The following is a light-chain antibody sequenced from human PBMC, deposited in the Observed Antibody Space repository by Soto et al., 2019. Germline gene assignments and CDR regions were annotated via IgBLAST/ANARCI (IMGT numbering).Light chain of an antibody. V-gene: IGKV1-39*01. J-gene: IGKJ4*01. CDR1: QSISTY. CDR2: GAS. Sequence: DIPMSQSPSSLSASIGDRITSACRASQSISTYVNWYQQKPGKAPRLLIYGASTLQNGVPSRFSGSGSATDYTLTISSLQPEDFATYYCQQSFITPPLTFGGGTTVEMK. CDR3: QQSFITPPLT.